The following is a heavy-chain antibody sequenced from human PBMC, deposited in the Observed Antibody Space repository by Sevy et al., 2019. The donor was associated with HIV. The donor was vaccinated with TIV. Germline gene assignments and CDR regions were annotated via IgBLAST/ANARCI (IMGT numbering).Heavy chain of an antibody. D-gene: IGHD2-15*01. CDR2: VRYDGSEK. CDR1: GFIISDYG. V-gene: IGHV3-30*02. Sequence: GGSLRLSCAASGFIISDYGMHWVRQAPGKGLEWVAFVRYDGSEKHYADSVKGRFIIVRDNSKNTIYLQMYSLRPEDTARYYCAKEGGGVDTSRSFDIWGQGTMVTVSS. CDR3: AKEGGGVDTSRSFDI. J-gene: IGHJ3*02.